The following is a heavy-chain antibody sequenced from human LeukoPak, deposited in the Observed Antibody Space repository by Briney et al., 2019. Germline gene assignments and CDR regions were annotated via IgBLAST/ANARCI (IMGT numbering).Heavy chain of an antibody. J-gene: IGHJ4*02. Sequence: PGGSLRLSCAASGFTFSNYGMHWVRQAPGKGLEWVAFIRYDGTKKYQADSVKGRFTISRANSKNTLYLQMNSLRAEDTAVYYCAKMKDRYYDSSGLFDYWGQGTLVTVSS. CDR3: AKMKDRYYDSSGLFDY. CDR2: IRYDGTKK. V-gene: IGHV3-30*02. D-gene: IGHD3-22*01. CDR1: GFTFSNYG.